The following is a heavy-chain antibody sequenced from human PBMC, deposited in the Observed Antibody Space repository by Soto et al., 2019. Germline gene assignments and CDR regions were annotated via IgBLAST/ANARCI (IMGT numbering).Heavy chain of an antibody. D-gene: IGHD3-22*01. CDR2: IDPSDSYT. V-gene: IGHV5-10-1*01. J-gene: IGHJ3*02. CDR1: WYSFTSYW. Sequence: GESLKISCKGSWYSFTSYWIGWLRQVPGKGLEWMGRIDPSDSYTNYSPSFQGHVTISADKSISTAYLQWSSLKASDTAMYYCARPYYDSSGHLMGGWKMLFDIWGQGTMVTVSS. CDR3: ARPYYDSSGHLMGGWKMLFDI.